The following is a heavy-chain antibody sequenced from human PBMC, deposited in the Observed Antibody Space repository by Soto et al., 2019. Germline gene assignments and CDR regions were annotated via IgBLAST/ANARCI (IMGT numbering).Heavy chain of an antibody. CDR1: GYSISSSNW. D-gene: IGHD1-26*01. V-gene: IGHV4-28*01. CDR2: IYYSGTT. Sequence: QVQLQESGPGLVKPSDTLSLTCAVSGYSISSSNWWGWIRQPPGKGLEWIGYIYYSGTTYYNPSLNSRVTMSVDTSTNQFSLKLTSVTAVDTAVYYCARREIQGPIDYWGQGTLVTVSS. J-gene: IGHJ4*02. CDR3: ARREIQGPIDY.